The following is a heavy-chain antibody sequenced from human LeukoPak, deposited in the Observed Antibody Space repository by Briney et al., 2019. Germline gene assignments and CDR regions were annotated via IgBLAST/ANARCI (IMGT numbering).Heavy chain of an antibody. J-gene: IGHJ5*02. D-gene: IGHD3-10*01. CDR3: ARDHYYGSGSYDP. V-gene: IGHV4-4*07. Sequence: SETLSLTCAVYGGSFSSYYWSWIRQPAGKGLEWIGRIYNSGSTNYNPSLKSRVTISVDTSKNQFSLKLSSVTAADTAVYYCARDHYYGSGSYDPWGQGTLVTVSS. CDR1: GGSFSSYY. CDR2: IYNSGST.